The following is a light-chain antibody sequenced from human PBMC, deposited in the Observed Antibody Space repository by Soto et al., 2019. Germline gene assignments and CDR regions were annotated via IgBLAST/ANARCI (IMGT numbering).Light chain of an antibody. CDR3: QQYGSSPGIT. V-gene: IGKV3-20*01. CDR2: GAS. CDR1: QSVSSSY. Sequence: IVLTQSPGTLSLSPGERATFSCRASQSVSSSYLAWYQQKPGQAPRLLIYGASSRATGIPDRFSGSGSGTDFTLTISRLEPEDSAVYYCQQYGSSPGITFGGGTKVDIK. J-gene: IGKJ4*01.